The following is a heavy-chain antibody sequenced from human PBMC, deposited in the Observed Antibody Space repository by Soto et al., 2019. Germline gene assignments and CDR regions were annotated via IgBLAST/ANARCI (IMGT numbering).Heavy chain of an antibody. CDR2: ILYDGSKK. Sequence: GGSLRLSCAASGFTFNIYGMHWVRQAPGKGLEWVALILYDGSKKYYTDSVKGRFTISRDNSKNTLYLQMNSLTAEDTAVYYCAKGDGRNSVDYWGQGTLVTVSS. D-gene: IGHD2-21*01. V-gene: IGHV3-30*18. CDR1: GFTFNIYG. J-gene: IGHJ4*02. CDR3: AKGDGRNSVDY.